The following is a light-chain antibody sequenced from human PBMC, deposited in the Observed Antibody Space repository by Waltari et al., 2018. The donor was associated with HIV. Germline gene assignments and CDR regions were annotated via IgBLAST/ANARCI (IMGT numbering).Light chain of an antibody. J-gene: IGKJ1*01. V-gene: IGKV3-15*01. CDR3: HQYNNWPQT. CDR1: QTFNGK. CDR2: GAS. Sequence: VLTQSSATLSVSPGESATLSCRASQTFNGKLAWYQQKSGQAPRLLIYGASTRASGIPDRFSGSGSVTRFTLTITGLQSEDSAIYYCHQYNNWPQTFGQGTKVEV.